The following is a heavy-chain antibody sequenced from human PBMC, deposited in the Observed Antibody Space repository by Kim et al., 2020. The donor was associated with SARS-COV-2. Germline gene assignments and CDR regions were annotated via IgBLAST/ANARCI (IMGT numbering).Heavy chain of an antibody. V-gene: IGHV3-7*03. D-gene: IGHD2-8*01. CDR3: ARTLGYCTNGVCYGLFYFDY. J-gene: IGHJ4*02. CDR2: IKQDASEK. CDR1: GFTFSSYW. Sequence: GGSLRLSCAASGFTFSSYWMSWVRQAPGKGLEWVANIKQDASEKYYVDSVKGRFTISRDNAKNSLYLQMNSLRAEDTAVYYCARTLGYCTNGVCYGLFYFDYWGQGTLLTVSS.